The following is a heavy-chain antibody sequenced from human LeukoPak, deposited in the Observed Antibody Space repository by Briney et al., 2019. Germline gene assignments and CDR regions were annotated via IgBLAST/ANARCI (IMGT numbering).Heavy chain of an antibody. CDR1: GGTFSSYA. D-gene: IGHD2-2*01. V-gene: IGHV1-69*05. Sequence: SVKVSCKASGGTFSSYAISWVRQAPGQGLEWMGGIIPIFGTANYAQKFQGRVTITTDESTSTAYMELSSLRSEDTAVYYCAREIVASTDFDYWGQGTLVTVSS. J-gene: IGHJ4*02. CDR2: IIPIFGTA. CDR3: AREIVASTDFDY.